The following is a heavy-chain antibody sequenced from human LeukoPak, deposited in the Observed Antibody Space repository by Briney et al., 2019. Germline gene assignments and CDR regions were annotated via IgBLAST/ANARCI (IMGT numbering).Heavy chain of an antibody. CDR2: ISSSSTYI. CDR1: GFTSSSYN. J-gene: IGHJ4*02. CDR3: ARGSSDDYLDY. V-gene: IGHV3-21*01. Sequence: GGSLRLSCAASGFTSSSYNMNWVRQAPGKGLEWVSSISSSSTYIYYADSVKGRFTISRDNAKNSLYLQMNSLRAEDTGVYYCARGSSDDYLDYWGQGTLVTVSS.